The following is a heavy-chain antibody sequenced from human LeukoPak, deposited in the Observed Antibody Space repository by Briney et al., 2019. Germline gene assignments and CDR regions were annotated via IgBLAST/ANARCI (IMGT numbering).Heavy chain of an antibody. J-gene: IGHJ3*02. V-gene: IGHV4-59*01. CDR2: IYYSGST. D-gene: IGHD4-23*01. Sequence: SETLSLTCTVSGGSISSYYWSWIRQPPGKGLEWIGYIYYSGSTNYNPSLKSRVTISVDTSKNQFSLKLSSVTAADTAVYYCARAWQDYGGNGNAFDIWGQGTMVTVSS. CDR3: ARAWQDYGGNGNAFDI. CDR1: GGSISSYY.